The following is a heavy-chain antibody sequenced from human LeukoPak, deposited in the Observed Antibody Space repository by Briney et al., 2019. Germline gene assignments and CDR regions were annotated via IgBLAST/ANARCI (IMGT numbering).Heavy chain of an antibody. Sequence: PSETLTLTCTVSGYSISSGYYWGWIRQPPGKGLEWVSAISGSGGSTYYADSVKGRFTISRDNSKNTLYLQMNSLRAEDTAVYYCAKPAHYGGNSGLPKTEQDYWGQGTLVTVSS. D-gene: IGHD4-23*01. J-gene: IGHJ4*02. V-gene: IGHV3-23*01. CDR2: ISGSGGST. CDR1: GYSISSGYY. CDR3: AKPAHYGGNSGLPKTEQDY.